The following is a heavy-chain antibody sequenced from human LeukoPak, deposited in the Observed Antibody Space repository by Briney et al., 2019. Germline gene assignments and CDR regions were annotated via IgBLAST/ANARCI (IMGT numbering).Heavy chain of an antibody. J-gene: IGHJ5*02. CDR2: IYSGGST. CDR3: ARGAIQLWLRGNWFDP. D-gene: IGHD5-18*01. Sequence: GGSLRLSCAASGFTVSSNYMSWVRQAPGKGLEWVSVIYSGGSTYYADSVKGRFTISRDNSKNTLYLQMNSLRAEDTAVYYCARGAIQLWLRGNWFDPWGQGTLVTVSS. V-gene: IGHV3-66*01. CDR1: GFTVSSNY.